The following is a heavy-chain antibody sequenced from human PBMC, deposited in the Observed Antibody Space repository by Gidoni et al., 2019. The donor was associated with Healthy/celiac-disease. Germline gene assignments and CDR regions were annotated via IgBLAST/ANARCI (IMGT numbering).Heavy chain of an antibody. CDR3: ATRGYCTNGVCYTGMDV. CDR1: GGTFSSYA. CDR2: IIPIFGTA. V-gene: IGHV1-69*01. J-gene: IGHJ6*02. Sequence: QVQLVQSGAAVTKPGASVKVSCKASGGTFSSYAISWVRQAPGQGLEWMGGIIPIFGTANYAQKFQGRVTITADESTSTAYMELSSLRSEDTAVYYCATRGYCTNGVCYTGMDVWGQGTTVTVSS. D-gene: IGHD2-8*01.